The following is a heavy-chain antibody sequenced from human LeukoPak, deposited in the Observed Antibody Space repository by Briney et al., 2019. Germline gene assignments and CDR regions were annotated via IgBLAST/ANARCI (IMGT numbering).Heavy chain of an antibody. CDR2: INHSGST. V-gene: IGHV4-34*01. CDR3: ARGSSRARYFDLVATTTRKYYFDY. D-gene: IGHD5-12*01. Sequence: SETLSLTCAVYGGFFSGYYWSWIRQPPGKGLEWIGEINHSGSTNYNPSLKSRVTISVDTSKNQFSLKLSSVTAADTAVYYCARGSSRARYFDLVATTTRKYYFDYWGQGTLVTVSS. J-gene: IGHJ4*02. CDR1: GGFFSGYY.